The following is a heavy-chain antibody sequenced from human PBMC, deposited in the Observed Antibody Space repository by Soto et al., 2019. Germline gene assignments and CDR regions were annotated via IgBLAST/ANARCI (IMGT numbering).Heavy chain of an antibody. CDR2: SYYSGST. CDR3: SILLPSNSSVYVGFDY. V-gene: IGHV4-61*01. D-gene: IGHD3-22*01. CDR1: GGSVSSGSYY. Sequence: QVQLQESGPGLVKPSETLSLTCTVSGGSVSSGSYYWSWIRQPPGKGLEWIGYSYYSGSTNYNPSLKSRVTISVDTSKNQVSLKLSSVTAADTAVYYCSILLPSNSSVYVGFDYWGQGTLVTVYS. J-gene: IGHJ4*02.